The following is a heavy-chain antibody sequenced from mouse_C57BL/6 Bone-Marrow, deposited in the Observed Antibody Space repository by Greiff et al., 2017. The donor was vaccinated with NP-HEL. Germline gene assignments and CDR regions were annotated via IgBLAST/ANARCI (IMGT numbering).Heavy chain of an antibody. CDR2: ISSGGSYT. J-gene: IGHJ4*01. Sequence: EVQLVESGGDLVKPGGSLKLSCAASGFTFSSYGMSWVRQTPDKRLEWVATISSGGSYTYYPDSVKGRFTISRDNAKSTLYLQMSSLKSEDTAMYYCARHEKNMVTRRGDAMDYWGQGTSVTVSS. CDR1: GFTFSSYG. D-gene: IGHD2-2*01. CDR3: ARHEKNMVTRRGDAMDY. V-gene: IGHV5-6*01.